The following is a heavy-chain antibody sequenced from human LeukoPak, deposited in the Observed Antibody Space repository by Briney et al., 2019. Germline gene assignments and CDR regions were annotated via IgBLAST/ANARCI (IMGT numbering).Heavy chain of an antibody. CDR1: GFTFSSYG. Sequence: PGGSLRLSCAASGFTFSSYGMHWVRQAPGKGLEWVAVIWYGGSNKYYADSVKGRFTISRDNSKNTLYLQMNSLRAEDTAVYYCARDLYQLLSGWFDPWGQGTLVTVSS. CDR3: ARDLYQLLSGWFDP. CDR2: IWYGGSNK. V-gene: IGHV3-33*01. J-gene: IGHJ5*02. D-gene: IGHD2-2*01.